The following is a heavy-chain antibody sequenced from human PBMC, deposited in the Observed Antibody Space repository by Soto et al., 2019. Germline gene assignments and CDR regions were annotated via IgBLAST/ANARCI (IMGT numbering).Heavy chain of an antibody. CDR1: GGSISSGGYY. D-gene: IGHD2-2*01. CDR2: IYYSGST. CDR3: ARLVGEYQLLHYYYYMDV. J-gene: IGHJ6*03. V-gene: IGHV4-31*03. Sequence: ASETLSLTCTVSGGSISSGGYYWSWIRQHPGKGLEWIGYIYYSGSTYYNPSLKSRVTISVDTSKNQFSLKLSSVTAADTAVYYCARLVGEYQLLHYYYYMDVWGKGTTVTVSS.